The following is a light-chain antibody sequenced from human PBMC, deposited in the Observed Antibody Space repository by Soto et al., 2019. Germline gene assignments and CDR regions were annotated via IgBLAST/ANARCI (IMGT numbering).Light chain of an antibody. V-gene: IGKV3-11*01. CDR3: QQRLNWQVT. Sequence: EIVLTQSPVTLSLSPGERATLSCRASQSVSSYLAWYQQKPGQAPRLLIYDASNRATGIPARFSGSGSGTDFTLTISSLEPEDFAVYYCQQRLNWQVTFGQGTRLEIK. CDR1: QSVSSY. J-gene: IGKJ5*01. CDR2: DAS.